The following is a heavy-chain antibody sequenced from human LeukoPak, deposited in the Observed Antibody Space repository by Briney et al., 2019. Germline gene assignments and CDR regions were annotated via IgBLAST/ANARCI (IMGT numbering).Heavy chain of an antibody. V-gene: IGHV1-2*02. D-gene: IGHD5-18*01. J-gene: IGHJ4*02. CDR3: ARDPVDGYSHYDF. Sequence: ASVKVSCKASGYTLTDHHLIWVRQAPGQGLEWMGWIKPNSGGIKYAQEFQGRVTMTRDTSISTDYMELTSLTSDDTAIYYCARDPVDGYSHYDFWGQGNLVTVSS. CDR2: IKPNSGGI. CDR1: GYTLTDHH.